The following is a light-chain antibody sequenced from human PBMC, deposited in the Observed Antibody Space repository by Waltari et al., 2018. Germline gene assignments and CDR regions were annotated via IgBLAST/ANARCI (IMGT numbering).Light chain of an antibody. J-gene: IGLJ2*01. Sequence: QSALTQPASVSGSPRQSITISCPGTSSDSGTSNYVSWYQQHPGKAPKLMIYDVNNRPSGFSSRFSGSKSGNTASLTISGLQAEDEADYYCSSYTTVTTVIFGGGTKLTVV. CDR3: SSYTTVTTVI. V-gene: IGLV2-14*01. CDR2: DVN. CDR1: SSDSGTSNY.